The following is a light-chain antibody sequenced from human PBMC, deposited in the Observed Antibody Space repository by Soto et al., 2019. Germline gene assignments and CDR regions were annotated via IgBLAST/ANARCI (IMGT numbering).Light chain of an antibody. CDR2: DAS. J-gene: IGKJ2*01. CDR1: QSVSSN. V-gene: IGKV3-15*01. Sequence: EIVMTQSPVTLSVSPEERATLSCRASQSVSSNLAWYQQKPGQAPRLLIYDASTRATGIPARFSGSGSGTEFTLTISSLQSEDFAIYYCQHFNIWPYTFGQGTKVDIK. CDR3: QHFNIWPYT.